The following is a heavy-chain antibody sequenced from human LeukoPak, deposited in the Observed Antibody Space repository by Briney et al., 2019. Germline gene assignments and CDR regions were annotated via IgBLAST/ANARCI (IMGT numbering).Heavy chain of an antibody. Sequence: PSETLSLTCAVYGGSFSGYYWSWIRQPPGKGLEWIGEINLSGSTNYNPSLKSRVTISVDTSKNQFSLKLSSVTAADTAVYYCARGLAGWRPAIYFDYWGQGTLVTVSS. D-gene: IGHD2-2*01. V-gene: IGHV4-34*01. J-gene: IGHJ4*02. CDR3: ARGLAGWRPAIYFDY. CDR1: GGSFSGYY. CDR2: INLSGST.